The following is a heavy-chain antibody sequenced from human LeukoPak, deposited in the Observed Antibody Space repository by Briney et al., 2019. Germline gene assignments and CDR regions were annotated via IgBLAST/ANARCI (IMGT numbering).Heavy chain of an antibody. CDR1: GSSISSSSYY. CDR3: ARAARRPDYGDYDY. V-gene: IGHV4-39*01. CDR2: IYYSGST. D-gene: IGHD4-17*01. J-gene: IGHJ4*02. Sequence: SETLSLTCSVSGSSISSSSYYWGWIRQPPGKGLEWIGSIYYSGSTYYNPSLKSRVTISVDTSKNQLSLKLSSVTAADTAVYYCARAARRPDYGDYDYWGQGTLVTVSS.